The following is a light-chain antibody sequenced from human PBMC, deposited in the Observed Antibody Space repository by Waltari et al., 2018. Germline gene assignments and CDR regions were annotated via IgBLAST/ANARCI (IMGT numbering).Light chain of an antibody. V-gene: IGKV3-20*01. CDR2: GAS. CDR1: ESVPANY. CDR3: QQYGETPWT. Sequence: PGERATLSCRATESVPANYLAWYQQKPGQAPRLLISGASSRATGIPDRFSGRGSGTDFTLTIARLEPEDFAVYYCQQYGETPWTFGQGTKVDLK. J-gene: IGKJ1*01.